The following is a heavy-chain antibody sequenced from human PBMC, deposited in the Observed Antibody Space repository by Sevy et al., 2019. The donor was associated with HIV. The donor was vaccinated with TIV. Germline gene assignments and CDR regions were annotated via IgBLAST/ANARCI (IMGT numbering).Heavy chain of an antibody. D-gene: IGHD2-21*02. J-gene: IGHJ3*02. V-gene: IGHV4-59*08. CDR3: ARRNDSDI. CDR2: VYYTGGT. Sequence: SETLSLTCTVSGGSINSDHWNWIRQPPGKGLEWIGYVYYTGGTNYNPSLKNRVTISVDRTKNHFSLKLTSVTAADTAVYYCARRNDSDIWGQGTMVTVSS. CDR1: GGSINSDH.